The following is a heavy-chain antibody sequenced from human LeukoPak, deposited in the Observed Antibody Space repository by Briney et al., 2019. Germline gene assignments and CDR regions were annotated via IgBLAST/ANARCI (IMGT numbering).Heavy chain of an antibody. V-gene: IGHV5-51*01. CDR1: GYTFTNYW. Sequence: GESLKISCTGSGYTFTNYWITWVRQMPGKGLESMGIIYPDDSDTRYSPSFQGQVTISADKSINTAYLQWSSLKASDTAMYFCARRLRTGTPEYWGQGTLVTVSS. J-gene: IGHJ4*02. D-gene: IGHD7-27*01. CDR2: IYPDDSDT. CDR3: ARRLRTGTPEY.